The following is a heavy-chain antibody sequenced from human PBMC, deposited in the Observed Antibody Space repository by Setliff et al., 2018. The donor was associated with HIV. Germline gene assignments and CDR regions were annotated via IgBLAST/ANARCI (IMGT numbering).Heavy chain of an antibody. Sequence: SETLSLTCTVSGGSSSSSSFYWGWIRQPPGKGLEWIGNIYRSGSTYYNPSLRSRVTISVDTSKNQFYLNLNSVTDADTALYYCARHKDSDYVWGSYRPDGFDIWGQGTTITVSS. J-gene: IGHJ3*02. CDR1: GGSSSSSSFY. CDR3: ARHKDSDYVWGSYRPDGFDI. V-gene: IGHV4-39*01. CDR2: IYRSGST. D-gene: IGHD3-16*02.